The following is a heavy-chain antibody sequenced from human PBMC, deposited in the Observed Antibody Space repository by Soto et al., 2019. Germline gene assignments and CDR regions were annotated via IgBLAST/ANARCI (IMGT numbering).Heavy chain of an antibody. V-gene: IGHV4-61*08. CDR3: ARQGYSSSWVDY. Sequence: SETLSLTCTVSGLSFCTGGSYWSWIRQPPGKGLEWIGYIYYSGSTNYNPSLKSRVTISVDTSKNQFSLKLSSVTAADTAVYYCARQGYSSSWVDYWGQGTLVTVSS. J-gene: IGHJ4*02. D-gene: IGHD6-13*01. CDR2: IYYSGST. CDR1: GLSFCTGGSY.